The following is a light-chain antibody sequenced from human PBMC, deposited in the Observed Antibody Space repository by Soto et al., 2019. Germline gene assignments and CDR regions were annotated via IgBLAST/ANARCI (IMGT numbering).Light chain of an antibody. V-gene: IGKV3-20*01. CDR1: QSVSSNY. Sequence: EIVLTQSPGTLSLSPGERATLSCRASQSVSSNYLAWYQQKPGQAPRLLIYGASSRATGIPDRFSGSGSGTDFTLTISRLEPEDCAVYYCQQYGSSPGFTFGPGTKVDIK. CDR2: GAS. J-gene: IGKJ3*01. CDR3: QQYGSSPGFT.